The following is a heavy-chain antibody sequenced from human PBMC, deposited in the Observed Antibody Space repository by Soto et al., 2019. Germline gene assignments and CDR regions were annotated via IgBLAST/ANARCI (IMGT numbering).Heavy chain of an antibody. CDR2: ISAYNGNT. V-gene: IGHV1-18*01. J-gene: IGHJ6*02. CDR1: GYTFTSYG. Sequence: ASVKVSCKASGYTFTSYGISWVRQAPGQGLEWMGWISAYNGNTSYAQKLQGRVTMTTDTSTSTAYMELRSLRSDDTAVYYCARGGDGYIHYYYYYGMDVWGQGTTVTVSS. CDR3: ARGGDGYIHYYYYYGMDV. D-gene: IGHD5-12*01.